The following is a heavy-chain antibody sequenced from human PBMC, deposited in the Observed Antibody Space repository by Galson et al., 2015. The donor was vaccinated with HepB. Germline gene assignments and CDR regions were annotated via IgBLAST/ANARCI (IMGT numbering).Heavy chain of an antibody. CDR1: GFTFDDYG. Sequence: SLRLSCAASGFTFDDYGMSWVRQVPGKGLEWVSGISGNGGSTGYADSVKGRFTISRDNAKNSLYLQMNSLRAEDTALYHCARSYCECSYSLFFLDLRGQGTLVTVSS. V-gene: IGHV3-20*01. J-gene: IGHJ4*02. D-gene: IGHD2-21*01. CDR3: ARSYCECSYSLFFLDL. CDR2: ISGNGGST.